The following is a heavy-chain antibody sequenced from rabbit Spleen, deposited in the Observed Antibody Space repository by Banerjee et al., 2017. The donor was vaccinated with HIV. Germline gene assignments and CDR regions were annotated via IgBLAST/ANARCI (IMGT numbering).Heavy chain of an antibody. D-gene: IGHD8-1*01. CDR1: GFSFSNKVV. J-gene: IGHJ6*01. Sequence: QEQVLESGGGLVKPEGSLKLSCTASGFSFSNKVVMCWVRQAPGKGLEWIACINAVTGKPVYATWAKGRFTISKASSTTVTLQMTSLTAADTATYFCARDTGTSFSTYGMDLWAQGPSSPS. CDR2: INAVTGKP. CDR3: ARDTGTSFSTYGMDL. V-gene: IGHV1S45*01.